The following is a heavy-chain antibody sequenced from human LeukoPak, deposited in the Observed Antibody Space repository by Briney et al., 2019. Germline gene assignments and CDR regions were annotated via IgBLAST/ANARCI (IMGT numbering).Heavy chain of an antibody. V-gene: IGHV3-23*01. CDR1: GFTFSSYA. Sequence: PGGSLRLSCSASGFTFSSYAMSWVRQAPGKGLEWVSAISGSGGSTYYADSVKGRFTISRDNSKNTLYLQMNSLRAEDTAVYYCAKDSGYYYDSSGYYDYFDYWGQGTLVTVSS. CDR2: ISGSGGST. CDR3: AKDSGYYYDSSGYYDYFDY. J-gene: IGHJ4*02. D-gene: IGHD3-22*01.